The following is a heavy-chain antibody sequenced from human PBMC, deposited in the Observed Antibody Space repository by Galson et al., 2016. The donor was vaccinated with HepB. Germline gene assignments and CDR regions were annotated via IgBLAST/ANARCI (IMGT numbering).Heavy chain of an antibody. CDR3: ATDYGSGSYSYYYYGMDV. Sequence: SLRLSCAASGFTFSSYAMSWVRQAPGKGLEWVSAISGSGGSTYYADSVKGRFTISRDNYKNKLYLQMNSLRAEDTAVYYCATDYGSGSYSYYYYGMDVWGQRTTVTVSS. CDR2: ISGSGGST. D-gene: IGHD3-10*01. V-gene: IGHV3-23*01. J-gene: IGHJ6*02. CDR1: GFTFSSYA.